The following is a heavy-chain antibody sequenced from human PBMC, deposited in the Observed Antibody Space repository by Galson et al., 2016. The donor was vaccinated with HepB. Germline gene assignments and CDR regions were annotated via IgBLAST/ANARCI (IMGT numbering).Heavy chain of an antibody. Sequence: SVKVSCKASGYTFPAYTIHWVRQAPGQRLEWMRWFHPGDGGTKYFPKFEGRATFSGDTSASTAYLELDSLRSENTAVYYCARQFPGVQWDFWGQGSLVTVSS. CDR3: ARQFPGVQWDF. CDR1: GYTFPAYT. D-gene: IGHD2-8*01. CDR2: FHPGDGGT. J-gene: IGHJ4*02. V-gene: IGHV1-3*01.